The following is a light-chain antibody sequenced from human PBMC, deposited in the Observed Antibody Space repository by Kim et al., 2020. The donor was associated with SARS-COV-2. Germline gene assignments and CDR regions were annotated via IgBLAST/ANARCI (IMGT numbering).Light chain of an antibody. Sequence: QSAPTQPPSVSGSPGQSVTISCTGASSDIGSYNRVSWYQQPPGTAPKLIIYEVNNRPSGVPDRFSGSKSGNTASLTLSGLQAEDEADYYCSSFTTSKTLLFGGGTQLTVL. CDR1: SSDIGSYNR. CDR3: SSFTTSKTLL. CDR2: EVN. V-gene: IGLV2-18*02. J-gene: IGLJ2*01.